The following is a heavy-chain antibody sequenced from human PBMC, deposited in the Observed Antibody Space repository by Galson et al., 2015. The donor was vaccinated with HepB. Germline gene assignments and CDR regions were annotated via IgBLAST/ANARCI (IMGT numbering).Heavy chain of an antibody. Sequence: SLRLSCAASGFTFGDYAMSWVRQAPGKGLEWVGFIRSKAYGGTTEYAASVKGRFTISRDDSKSIAYLQMNSLKTEDTAVYYCTRDDTGTPLEYYGMDVWGQGTTVTVSS. CDR1: GFTFGDYA. CDR2: IRSKAYGGTT. CDR3: TRDDTGTPLEYYGMDV. D-gene: IGHD1-1*01. J-gene: IGHJ6*02. V-gene: IGHV3-49*04.